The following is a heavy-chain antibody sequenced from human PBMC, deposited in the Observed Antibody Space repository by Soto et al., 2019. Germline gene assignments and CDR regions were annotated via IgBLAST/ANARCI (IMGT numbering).Heavy chain of an antibody. Sequence: ASVKVSFKASGYTFTSYDINWVRQATGQGLEWMGWMNPNSGNTGYAQKFQGRVTMTRNTSISTAYMELSSLRSEDTAVYYCARQITIFGVVIYDWYFDLWGRGTLVTVSS. CDR3: ARQITIFGVVIYDWYFDL. CDR2: MNPNSGNT. J-gene: IGHJ2*01. CDR1: GYTFTSYD. D-gene: IGHD3-3*01. V-gene: IGHV1-8*01.